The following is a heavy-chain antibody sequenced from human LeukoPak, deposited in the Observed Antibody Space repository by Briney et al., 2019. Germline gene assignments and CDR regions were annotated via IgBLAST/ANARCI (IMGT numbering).Heavy chain of an antibody. J-gene: IGHJ5*02. CDR1: GGSFSGYF. D-gene: IGHD6-6*01. Sequence: SETLSLTCALYGGSFSGYFWSWFRQPPGKGLEWIGEINRSGSTNYNSSLSLKSRVTISVDTSKNQFSLKLSSVTAADTAVYDCVVSAAALFDPWGQGTLVTVSS. V-gene: IGHV4-34*01. CDR2: INRSGST. CDR3: VVSAAALFDP.